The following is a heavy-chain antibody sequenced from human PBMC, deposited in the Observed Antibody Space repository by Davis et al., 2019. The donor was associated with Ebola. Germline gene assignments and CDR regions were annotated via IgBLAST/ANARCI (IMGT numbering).Heavy chain of an antibody. J-gene: IGHJ4*02. CDR3: ARGTRVSGVNFDY. Sequence: SETLSLTCAVSGGSISSSNWWSWVRQPPGKGLEWIGEIYHSGSTNYNPSLKSRVTISVDTSKNQFSLKLSSVTAADTAVYYCARGTRVSGVNFDYWGQGTLVTVSS. V-gene: IGHV4-4*02. CDR1: GGSISSSNW. CDR2: IYHSGST. D-gene: IGHD2-8*01.